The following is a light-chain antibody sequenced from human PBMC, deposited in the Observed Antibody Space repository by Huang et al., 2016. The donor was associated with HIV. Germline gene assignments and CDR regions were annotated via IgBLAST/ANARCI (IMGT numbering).Light chain of an antibody. CDR1: QRVSST. V-gene: IGKV3-15*01. Sequence: EIVMTQSPATLSVSPGERATLSCRASQRVSSTLAWYQQKPGQAPRLLIYGASTRATGIPARFSGSGSGTEFTLTISSLQSEDFAVYFCQQYNNWPPITFGQGTRLEIK. J-gene: IGKJ5*01. CDR3: QQYNNWPPIT. CDR2: GAS.